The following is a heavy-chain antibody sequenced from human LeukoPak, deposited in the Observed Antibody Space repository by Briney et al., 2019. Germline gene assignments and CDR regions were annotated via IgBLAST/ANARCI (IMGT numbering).Heavy chain of an antibody. J-gene: IGHJ6*02. V-gene: IGHV1-69*04. CDR3: ARDGRIAAAGTRKDYYYYYGMDV. CDR2: IIPILGMA. D-gene: IGHD6-13*01. CDR1: VGTFSSYA. Sequence: ASVKVSCKASVGTFSSYAISWVRQAPGQGLEWMGRIIPILGMANYAQKFQGRVTIIADKSTSTAYMELSSLRSEDTAVYYCARDGRIAAAGTRKDYYYYYGMDVWGQGTTVTVSS.